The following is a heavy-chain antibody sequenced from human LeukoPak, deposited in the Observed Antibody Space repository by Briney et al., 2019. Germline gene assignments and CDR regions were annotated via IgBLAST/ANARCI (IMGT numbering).Heavy chain of an antibody. CDR2: ISSSSSYI. D-gene: IGHD2-15*01. CDR3: ARDLIPYFCSGGSCYSVGWFEP. Sequence: GGSLRLSCAASGFTFSSYSMNWVRQAPGKGLEWVSSISSSSSYIYYADSVKGRFTISRDNAKNSLYLQMNSLRAEDTAVYYCARDLIPYFCSGGSCYSVGWFEPWGQGNLVTVSS. V-gene: IGHV3-21*01. J-gene: IGHJ5*02. CDR1: GFTFSSYS.